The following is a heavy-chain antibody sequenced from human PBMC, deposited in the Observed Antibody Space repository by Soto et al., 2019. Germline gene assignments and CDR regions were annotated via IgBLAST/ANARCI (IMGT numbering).Heavy chain of an antibody. CDR2: VSHDGRNT. CDR3: ARGGRQWLVTSAFNY. Sequence: VQLVESGGGVVQPGRSLRLSCAASGFTFSDYAMHWVRQAPGKGLEWVAVVSHDGRNTHYADSVKGRFTISRDSSKNTVSREMTSLRAEDTAVYYCARGGRQWLVTSAFNYWGQGALVTVSS. CDR1: GFTFSDYA. D-gene: IGHD6-19*01. J-gene: IGHJ4*02. V-gene: IGHV3-30*03.